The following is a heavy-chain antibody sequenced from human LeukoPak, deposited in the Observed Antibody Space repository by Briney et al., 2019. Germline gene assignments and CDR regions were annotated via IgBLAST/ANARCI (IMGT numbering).Heavy chain of an antibody. Sequence: SETLSLTCAVSGYSISSGYYWGWNRQPPGKGLEWIGSIYHSGSTYYNPSLKSRVTISVDTSKNQFSLKLSSVTAADTAVYYCATLIVVVPAAKGYYFDYWGQGTLVTVSS. D-gene: IGHD2-2*01. CDR1: GYSISSGYY. CDR3: ATLIVVVPAAKGYYFDY. J-gene: IGHJ4*02. V-gene: IGHV4-38-2*01. CDR2: IYHSGST.